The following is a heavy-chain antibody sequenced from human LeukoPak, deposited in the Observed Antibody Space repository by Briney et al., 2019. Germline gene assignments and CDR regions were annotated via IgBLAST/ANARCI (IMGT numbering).Heavy chain of an antibody. Sequence: GASVKVSCKVSGYTLTELSMHWVRQAPGQGLEWMGIINPSGGSTSYAQKFQGRVTMTRDTSTSTVYMELSSLRSEDTAVYYCARDARYCSGGSCQTGAFDIWGQGTMVTVSS. CDR2: INPSGGST. D-gene: IGHD2-15*01. J-gene: IGHJ3*02. CDR1: GYTLTELS. CDR3: ARDARYCSGGSCQTGAFDI. V-gene: IGHV1-46*01.